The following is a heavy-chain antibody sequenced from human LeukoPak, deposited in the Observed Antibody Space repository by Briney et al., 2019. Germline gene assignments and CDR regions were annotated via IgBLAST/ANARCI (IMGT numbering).Heavy chain of an antibody. CDR2: IYYSGST. V-gene: IGHV4-39*01. J-gene: IGHJ6*03. D-gene: IGHD6-6*01. CDR3: ASIAARPTYYYYYMDV. CDR1: GGSISSSSYY. Sequence: PSETLSLTCTVSGGSISSSSYYWGWIRQPPGKGLEWIGSIYYSGSTYYNPSLKSRVTISADTSKNQFSLKLSSVTAADTAVYYCASIAARPTYYYYYMDVWSKGTTVTVSS.